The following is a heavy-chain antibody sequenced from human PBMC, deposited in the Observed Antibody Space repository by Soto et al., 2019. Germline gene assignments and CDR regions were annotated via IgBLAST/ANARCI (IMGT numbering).Heavy chain of an antibody. CDR1: GGSISRGDYY. J-gene: IGHJ5*02. Sequence: SETLSLTCTVSGGSISRGDYYWSWIRPPPGKGLEWIGYIYYSGSTNYNPSLKSRVTISVDTSKNQFSLKLSSVTAADTAVYYCARSQKVTTPNWFDPWGQGTLVTVSS. V-gene: IGHV4-61*08. CDR3: ARSQKVTTPNWFDP. CDR2: IYYSGST. D-gene: IGHD4-17*01.